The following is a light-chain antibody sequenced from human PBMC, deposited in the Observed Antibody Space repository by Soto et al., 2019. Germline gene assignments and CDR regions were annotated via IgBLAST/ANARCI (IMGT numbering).Light chain of an antibody. CDR3: TAWDDSLNAVV. CDR1: NSNVKFNT. Sequence: QSVLTQPPSASATPGQTVTISCSGSNSNVKFNTVNWYQQVPGTAPKYLIYDNGQRPSGVPDRFPVSKSGTSASLAISGLQPEDEADYYCTAWDDSLNAVVFGGGTKLTVL. V-gene: IGLV1-44*01. CDR2: DNG. J-gene: IGLJ2*01.